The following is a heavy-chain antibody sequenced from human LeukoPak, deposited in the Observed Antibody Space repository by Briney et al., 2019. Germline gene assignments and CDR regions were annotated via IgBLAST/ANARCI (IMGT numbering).Heavy chain of an antibody. CDR1: GFTFSSYG. Sequence: GGSLRLSCAASGFTFSSYGMHWVREAPGKGLEGVAVISYDGSNKYYADSVKGRFTISRDNSKNTLYLQMNSLRAEDTAVYYCAKDLYSSGAITSDYWGQGTLVTVSS. CDR3: AKDLYSSGAITSDY. CDR2: ISYDGSNK. D-gene: IGHD6-19*01. J-gene: IGHJ4*02. V-gene: IGHV3-30*18.